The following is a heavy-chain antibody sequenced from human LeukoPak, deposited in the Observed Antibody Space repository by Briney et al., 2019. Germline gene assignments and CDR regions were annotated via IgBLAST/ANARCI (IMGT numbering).Heavy chain of an antibody. CDR3: ARPGTLGYSGNYYYFDY. CDR1: GYTFTGYY. V-gene: IGHV1-2*02. D-gene: IGHD1-26*01. Sequence: GASVKVSCKASGYTFTGYYMHWVRQAPGQGLGWMGWINPNSGGTNYAQKFQGRVTMTRDTSISTAYMELSRLRSDDTAVYSCARPGTLGYSGNYYYFDYWGQGTLVTVSS. J-gene: IGHJ4*02. CDR2: INPNSGGT.